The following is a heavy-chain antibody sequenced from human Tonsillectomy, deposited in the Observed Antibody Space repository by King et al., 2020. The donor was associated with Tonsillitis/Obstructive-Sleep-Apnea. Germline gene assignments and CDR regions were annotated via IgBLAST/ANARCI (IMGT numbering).Heavy chain of an antibody. CDR1: GFTFSSYV. V-gene: IGHV3-64*01. Sequence: VQLVESGGGLVQPGGSLRLSCAASGFTFSSYVMHWVRQAPGKGLEYVSAISSNGGSTYYANSVKGRFIISRDNSKNALYLQMGRLRAEEMAVYYCARVHSCGYYVGLIQPEGYYFGYWGRGTLVTVSS. CDR3: ARVHSCGYYVGLIQPEGYYFGY. J-gene: IGHJ4*02. CDR2: ISSNGGST. D-gene: IGHD3-22*01.